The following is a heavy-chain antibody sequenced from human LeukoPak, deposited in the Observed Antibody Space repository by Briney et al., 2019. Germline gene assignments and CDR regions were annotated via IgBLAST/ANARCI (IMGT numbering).Heavy chain of an antibody. D-gene: IGHD6-19*01. J-gene: IGHJ4*02. V-gene: IGHV1-2*06. CDR2: INPNSGGT. Sequence: EASVKVSCKASGYTFTGYYMHWVRQAPGQGLEWMGRINPNSGGTNYAQKFQGRVTMTRDTSISTAYMELSRLRSDDTAVYYCARFSIAVAGTDYWGQGTLVTVSS. CDR3: ARFSIAVAGTDY. CDR1: GYTFTGYY.